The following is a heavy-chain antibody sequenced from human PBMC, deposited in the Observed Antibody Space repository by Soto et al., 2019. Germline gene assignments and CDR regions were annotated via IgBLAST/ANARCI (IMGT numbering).Heavy chain of an antibody. J-gene: IGHJ3*02. D-gene: IGHD3-10*01. CDR3: ARPGGRYDAFDI. CDR2: INAGNGNT. CDR1: GYTFTSYG. V-gene: IGHV1-3*01. Sequence: ASVKVSCKASGYTFTSYGISWVRQAPGQRLEWMGWINAGNGNTKYSQKFQGRVTITRDTSASTAYMELSSLRSEDTAVYYCARPGGRYDAFDIWGQGTMVTVSS.